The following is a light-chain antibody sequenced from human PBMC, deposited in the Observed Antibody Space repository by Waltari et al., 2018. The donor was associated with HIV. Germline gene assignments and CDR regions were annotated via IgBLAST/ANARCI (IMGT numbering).Light chain of an antibody. CDR3: AAWGDSLTSFV. J-gene: IGLJ1*01. Sequence: QSVLTKPPSASETPGQRVTISCSGSSSNIGSNYVYWYQHLTGTAPKLLIYRNNQRPSGVPDRFSGSKSGTSASLAISGLRSEDEADYYCAAWGDSLTSFVFGTGTKVTVL. V-gene: IGLV1-47*01. CDR1: SSNIGSNY. CDR2: RNN.